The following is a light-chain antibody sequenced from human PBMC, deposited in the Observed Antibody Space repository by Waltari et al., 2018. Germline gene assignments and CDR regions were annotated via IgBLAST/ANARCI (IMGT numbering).Light chain of an antibody. V-gene: IGLV2-14*01. CDR1: SSDVGGYKY. J-gene: IGLJ1*01. CDR2: EVS. CDR3: SSYTTSSPYV. Sequence: QSALTQPASVSGSPGQSITISCTGTSSDVGGYKYVSWYQQHPGKAPKLMVYEVSNRHSGVSLRFAGSKSGNTASLTISGLQAEDEADYYCSSYTTSSPYVFGTGTKVTVL.